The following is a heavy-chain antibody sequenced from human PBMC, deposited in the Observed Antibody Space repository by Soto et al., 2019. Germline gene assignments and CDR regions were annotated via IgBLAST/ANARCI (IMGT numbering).Heavy chain of an antibody. J-gene: IGHJ6*03. Sequence: GGSLRLSCAASGFTFSSYWMSWVRQAPGKGLEWVANIKQDGSEKYYVDSVKGRFTISRDNAKNSLYLQMNNLRAEDTAVYYCARGDTSPYYYYYMDVWGKGTTVTVSS. CDR3: ARGDTSPYYYYYMDV. D-gene: IGHD2-2*01. V-gene: IGHV3-7*01. CDR1: GFTFSSYW. CDR2: IKQDGSEK.